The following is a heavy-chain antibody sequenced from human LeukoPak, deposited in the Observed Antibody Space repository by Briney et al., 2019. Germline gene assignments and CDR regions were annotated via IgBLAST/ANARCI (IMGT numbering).Heavy chain of an antibody. CDR2: IYYSGST. CDR1: GGSISSGGYY. V-gene: IGHV4-31*03. D-gene: IGHD2-2*01. J-gene: IGHJ5*02. Sequence: SETLSLTCTVSGGSISSGGYYWSWIRQHPGKGLEWIGYIYYSGSTYYNPSLKSRVTISVDTSKNQFSLKLSSVTAADTAVYYCARVPEYQLPGGQNWFDPWGQGTLVAVSS. CDR3: ARVPEYQLPGGQNWFDP.